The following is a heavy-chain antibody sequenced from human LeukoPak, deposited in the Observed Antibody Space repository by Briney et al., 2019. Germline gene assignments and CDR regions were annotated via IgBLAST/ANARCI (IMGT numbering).Heavy chain of an antibody. Sequence: ASVKVSCKVSGDTLTELSTHWVRQAPGKGLEWMGGFDPEHGEMIYAQKLQGRVTMTEDKSTDTAYMELSSLRSEDTAVYYCATGGPWDLLKYWGQGTLVTVSS. V-gene: IGHV1-24*01. J-gene: IGHJ4*02. D-gene: IGHD3-9*01. CDR1: GDTLTELS. CDR3: ATGGPWDLLKY. CDR2: FDPEHGEM.